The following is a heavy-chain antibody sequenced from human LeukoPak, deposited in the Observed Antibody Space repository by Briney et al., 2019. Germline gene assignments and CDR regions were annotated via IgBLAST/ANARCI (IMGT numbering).Heavy chain of an antibody. Sequence: GGSLRLSRAASGFTLSSYAMSWVRQAPGKGLEWVSAISGSGGSTYYADSVKGRFTISRDNSKNTLYLQMNSLRAEDTAVYYCAKALSYGSGPYYFDYWGQGTLVTVSS. D-gene: IGHD3-10*01. CDR2: ISGSGGST. V-gene: IGHV3-23*01. CDR1: GFTLSSYA. CDR3: AKALSYGSGPYYFDY. J-gene: IGHJ4*02.